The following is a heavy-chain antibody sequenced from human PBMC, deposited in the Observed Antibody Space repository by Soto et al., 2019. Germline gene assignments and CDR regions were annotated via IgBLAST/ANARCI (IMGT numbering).Heavy chain of an antibody. CDR3: ATSLLWFGELRS. J-gene: IGHJ5*02. CDR2: TYSGGAT. Sequence: EVQLVESGGGLVQPGGSLRLSCAASGITVSTSYMSWVRQAPGKGLEWVSLTYSGGATYYADSVKGRFSISRDNFNNTVYLQMNSLSAEDTAMYYCATSLLWFGELRSWGQGTLVTVSS. V-gene: IGHV3-66*01. D-gene: IGHD3-10*01. CDR1: GITVSTSY.